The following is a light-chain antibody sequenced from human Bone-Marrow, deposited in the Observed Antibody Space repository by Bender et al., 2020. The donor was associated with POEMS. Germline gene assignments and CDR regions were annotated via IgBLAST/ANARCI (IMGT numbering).Light chain of an antibody. CDR1: SSDVGGYNY. J-gene: IGLJ2*01. CDR2: EVS. CDR3: SSYEGSNNVV. Sequence: DLTQPPSVSVSPGQTATITCTGTSSDVGGYNYVSWYQQYPGKAPKLMIYEVSKRPSGVPDRFSGSKSGNTASLTVSGLQAEDEAEYYCSSYEGSNNVVFGGGTKVTVL. V-gene: IGLV2-8*01.